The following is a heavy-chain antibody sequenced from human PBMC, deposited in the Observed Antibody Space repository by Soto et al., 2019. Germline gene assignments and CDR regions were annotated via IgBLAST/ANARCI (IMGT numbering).Heavy chain of an antibody. CDR3: ARDTSGKGYYYHGMDV. D-gene: IGHD1-1*01. J-gene: IGHJ6*02. V-gene: IGHV4-31*03. Sequence: QVQLQESGPGLVKPSQTLSLTCTVSGGSVSSADYYWSWIRQHPGKGLEWIGYIYYSGSTYYNPSLKSRVTISVDTSKNQFSLNLSSVPAADTAVYYCARDTSGKGYYYHGMDVWGQGITVTVSS. CDR1: GGSVSSADYY. CDR2: IYYSGST.